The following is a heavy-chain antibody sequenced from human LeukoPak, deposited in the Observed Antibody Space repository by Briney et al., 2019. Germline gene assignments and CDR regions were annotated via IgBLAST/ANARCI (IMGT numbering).Heavy chain of an antibody. CDR1: GYTFTSYD. J-gene: IGHJ5*02. CDR3: ARLLWFGELYSGFDP. D-gene: IGHD3-10*01. V-gene: IGHV1-8*01. Sequence: GASVKVSCKASGYTFTSYDINWVRQAIGHGLEWMGWMNPNSGNTGYAQKFQGRVTMTRNTSISTAYMELSSLRSEDTAVYYCARLLWFGELYSGFDPWGQGTLVTVSS. CDR2: MNPNSGNT.